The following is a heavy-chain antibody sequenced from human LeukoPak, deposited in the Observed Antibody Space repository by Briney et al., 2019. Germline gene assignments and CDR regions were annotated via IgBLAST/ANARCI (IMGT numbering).Heavy chain of an antibody. CDR3: AGRGLSTGWTFDY. D-gene: IGHD6-19*01. Sequence: TPSETLSLTCSVSGDSISTYYWSWTRQPAGKGLEWIAQIHTSGSTNFNPSLKSRVTISMDTPNNQLSLMMSSVTAADTAIYYCAGRGLSTGWTFDYWGHGTLVTVSS. V-gene: IGHV4-4*07. J-gene: IGHJ4*01. CDR1: GDSISTYY. CDR2: IHTSGST.